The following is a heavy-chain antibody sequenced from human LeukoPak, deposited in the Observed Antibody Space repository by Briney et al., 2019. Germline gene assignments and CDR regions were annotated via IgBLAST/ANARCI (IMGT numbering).Heavy chain of an antibody. Sequence: GGSLRLSCAASGFTFSNYGIHWVRQAPGKGLEWVTVIWFDGSAKYSADSVEGRFTISRDNSENKVYLQMNGLRVKDTAVYYCARDNYGFDCWGQGTLVTVSS. V-gene: IGHV3-33*01. D-gene: IGHD3-10*01. CDR3: ARDNYGFDC. J-gene: IGHJ4*02. CDR2: IWFDGSAK. CDR1: GFTFSNYG.